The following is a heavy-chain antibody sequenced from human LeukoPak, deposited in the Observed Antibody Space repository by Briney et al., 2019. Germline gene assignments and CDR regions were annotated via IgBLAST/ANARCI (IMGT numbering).Heavy chain of an antibody. J-gene: IGHJ4*02. CDR1: GFTFSNYA. D-gene: IGHD2/OR15-2a*01. Sequence: GGSLRLSCAASGFTFSNYAISWVRQAPGKGLEWVSLISESGSNTYYAASVKGRFTISRDNSKNTLYLQIRSLRAEDTALYYCVLSGGYWGQGTLVTVSS. CDR2: ISESGSNT. V-gene: IGHV3-23*01. CDR3: VLSGGY.